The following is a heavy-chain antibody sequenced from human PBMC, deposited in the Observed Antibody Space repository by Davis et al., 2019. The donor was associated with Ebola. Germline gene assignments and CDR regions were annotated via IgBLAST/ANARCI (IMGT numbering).Heavy chain of an antibody. CDR1: GYTFTGYY. CDR2: INAGNGNT. J-gene: IGHJ6*02. CDR3: ARVTTVMYYYGMDV. Sequence: AASVKVSCKASGYTFTGYYMHWVRQAPGQRLEWMGWINAGNGNTKYSQKFQGRVTITRDTSASTAYMELSSLRSEDTAVYYCARVTTVMYYYGMDVWGQGTTVTVSS. D-gene: IGHD4-17*01. V-gene: IGHV1-3*01.